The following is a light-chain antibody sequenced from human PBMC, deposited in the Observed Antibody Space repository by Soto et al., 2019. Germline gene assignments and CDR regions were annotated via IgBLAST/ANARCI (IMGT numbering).Light chain of an antibody. CDR2: DVS. CDR1: NSDVGGYNY. J-gene: IGLJ1*01. V-gene: IGLV2-14*03. CDR3: ASYTNSITYV. Sequence: QSVLTQPASVSGSPGQSITSSCTGTNSDVGGYNYVSWYQQHPGKAPKLLICDVSSRPSGLSNRFSGSKSGNTASLIISGLQAEDEADYYCASYTNSITYVFGSGTKVTVL.